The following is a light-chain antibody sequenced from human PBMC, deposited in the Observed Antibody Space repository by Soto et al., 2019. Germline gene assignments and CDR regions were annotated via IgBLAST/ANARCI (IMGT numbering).Light chain of an antibody. Sequence: QSALTQPASVSGSPGQSITISCTGTSSDVGSYNLVSWYQQHPGKAPKLMIYEGSKRPSGVSNRFSGSKSGNTAFLTISGLQAEDEADYYCCSYAGSRGLVFGGGTQLTVL. CDR3: CSYAGSRGLV. V-gene: IGLV2-23*01. CDR1: SSDVGSYNL. J-gene: IGLJ2*01. CDR2: EGS.